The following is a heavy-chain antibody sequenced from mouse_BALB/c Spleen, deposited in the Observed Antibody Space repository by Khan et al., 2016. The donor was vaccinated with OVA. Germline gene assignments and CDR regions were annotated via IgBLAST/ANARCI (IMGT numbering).Heavy chain of an antibody. CDR3: ARSGYGSFAY. V-gene: IGHV1S29*02. CDR1: GYTFTDYI. D-gene: IGHD1-2*01. Sequence: VQLQQSGPELVKPGASVKISCRASGYTFTDYIMDWVKQSHGKSLEWIGYIYPNNGDTGYNQKFKTKATLTVDNSSSTAYMELRSLTSEDSAVYDCARSGYGSFAYWGQGTLVTVSA. CDR2: IYPNNGDT. J-gene: IGHJ3*01.